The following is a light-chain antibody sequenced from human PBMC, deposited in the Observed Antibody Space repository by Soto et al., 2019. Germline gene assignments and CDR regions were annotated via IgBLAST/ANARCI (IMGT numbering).Light chain of an antibody. V-gene: IGKV3-20*01. J-gene: IGKJ1*01. CDR1: PSVSSSY. CDR2: GVS. CDR3: QHYVNSPPIP. Sequence: EIVLTQSPGTLSLSPGERATLSCRASPSVSSSYLAWYQQKPGQAPRLLIYGVSTRASGIPDRFSGSGSGTDFPLTIRRLEPEDSAVYYCQHYVNSPPIPFGKGTKVEIK.